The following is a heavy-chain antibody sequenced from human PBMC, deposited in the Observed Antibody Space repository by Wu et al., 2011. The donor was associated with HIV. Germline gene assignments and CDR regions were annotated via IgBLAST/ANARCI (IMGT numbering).Heavy chain of an antibody. CDR1: GGTFSSYS. CDR2: IIPIFPTA. V-gene: IGHV1-69*06. D-gene: IGHD2-2*01. CDR3: ARDWGGLEVPSSWNFDF. Sequence: QVQLVQSGAEVKKPGASVKVSCKASGGTFSSYSISWVRQAPGQGLEWMGGIIPIFPTANYAQKFQGRVTITADKSTSTAYMELSSLRSEDTAVYYCARDWGGLEVPSSWNFDFWGQGTLVTVSS. J-gene: IGHJ4*02.